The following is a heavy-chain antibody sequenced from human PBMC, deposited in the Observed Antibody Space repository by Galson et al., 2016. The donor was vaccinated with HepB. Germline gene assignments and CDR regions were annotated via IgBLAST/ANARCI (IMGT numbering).Heavy chain of an antibody. D-gene: IGHD5-12*01. CDR1: GGSISTSSYY. CDR2: IYYSGST. CDR3: ARLATLGRLDY. J-gene: IGHJ4*02. V-gene: IGHV4-39*01. Sequence: SETLSLTCAVSGGSISTSSYYWGWLRQPPGKGLEWIGSIYYSGSTYYKPSFKSRVTISVDTSKNQFSLSLTSVTAADTAVYYCARLATLGRLDYWGQGALVTVSS.